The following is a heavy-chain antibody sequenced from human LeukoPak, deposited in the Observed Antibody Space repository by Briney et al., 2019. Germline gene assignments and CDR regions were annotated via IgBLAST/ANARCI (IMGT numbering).Heavy chain of an antibody. J-gene: IGHJ6*04. Sequence: SETLSLTCAVSGYSISSGYYWGWIRQPPGKGLEWIGSIYHSGSTYYNPSLKSRVTISVDTSKNQFSLKLSSVTAADTAVYYCVRGSHYYYGMDVWGKGTTVTVSS. CDR2: IYHSGST. CDR3: VRGSHYYYGMDV. CDR1: GYSISSGYY. V-gene: IGHV4-38-2*01.